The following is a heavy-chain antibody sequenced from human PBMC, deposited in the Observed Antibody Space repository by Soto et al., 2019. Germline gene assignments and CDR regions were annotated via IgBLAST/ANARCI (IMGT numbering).Heavy chain of an antibody. Sequence: EVQLLESGGGLVQPGGSLRLSCAASGFAFSNYAMSWVRQAPGKGLEWVSTISGSAGSGDNTYYADSVKGRFTISRDNSKNTLYLQMSSLRVEYTALYHCAKDLYSVSGPRAFDVWGQGRMVTVSS. CDR3: AKDLYSVSGPRAFDV. CDR2: ISGSAGSGDNT. J-gene: IGHJ3*01. D-gene: IGHD5-12*01. CDR1: GFAFSNYA. V-gene: IGHV3-23*01.